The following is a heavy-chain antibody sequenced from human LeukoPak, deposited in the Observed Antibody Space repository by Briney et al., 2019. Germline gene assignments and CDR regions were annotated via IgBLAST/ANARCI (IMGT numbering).Heavy chain of an antibody. J-gene: IGHJ6*02. CDR1: GLTVSRKF. CDR2: IYDDGNT. V-gene: IGHV3-66*01. CDR3: ARDRTGQNHYYYYGMDV. Sequence: GGSLRLSCVVSGLTVSRKFMNWVRQAPGKGLEWVSGIYDDGNTFYADSVKGRFSISRDTSRNTLSLQMSSLRAEDTAVYFCARDRTGQNHYYYYGMDVWGQGTTVTVSS. D-gene: IGHD2-8*02.